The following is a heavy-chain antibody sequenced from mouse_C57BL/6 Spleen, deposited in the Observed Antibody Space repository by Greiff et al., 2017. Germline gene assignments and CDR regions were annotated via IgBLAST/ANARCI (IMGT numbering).Heavy chain of an antibody. CDR2: IHPSDSDT. V-gene: IGHV1-74*01. CDR1: GYTFTGYG. Sequence: QVQLQQPGAELVRPGASVKVSCKASGYTFTGYGMHWVKQRPVQGLEWIGSIHPSDSDTNYNQKFKGKARLTVDKSSSTAYMQLSSLTSEDSAVSYRATPTPQALIDYWSQGTTLTV. J-gene: IGHJ2*01. D-gene: IGHD3-2*02. CDR3: ATPTPQALIDY.